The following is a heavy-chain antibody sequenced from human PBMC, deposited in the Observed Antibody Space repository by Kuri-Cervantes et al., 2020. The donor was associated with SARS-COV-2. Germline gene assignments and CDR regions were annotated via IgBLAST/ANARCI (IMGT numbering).Heavy chain of an antibody. D-gene: IGHD2-2*02. CDR2: IYTSGST. CDR1: GYSISSGYY. Sequence: GSLRLSCTVSGYSISSGYYWGWIRQPPGKGLEWIGRIYTSGSTNYNPSLKSRVTMSVDTSKNQFSLKLSSVTAADTAVYYCASSHCSSTSCYKWALDYWGQGTLVTVSS. J-gene: IGHJ4*02. V-gene: IGHV4-38-2*02. CDR3: ASSHCSSTSCYKWALDY.